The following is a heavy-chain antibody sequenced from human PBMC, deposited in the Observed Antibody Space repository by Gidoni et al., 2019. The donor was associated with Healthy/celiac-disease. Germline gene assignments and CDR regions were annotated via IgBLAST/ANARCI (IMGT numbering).Heavy chain of an antibody. CDR3: ARERNYADEAFDY. D-gene: IGHD4-4*01. V-gene: IGHV3-21*01. CDR2: ISSSSSYT. Sequence: EVQLVESGGGLVKPGGSLRLSCAASGFTFSSYSMNWVRQAPGKGLEWVSSISSSSSYTYYADSVKGRFTISRDNAKNSLYLQMNSLRAEDTAVYYCARERNYADEAFDYWGQGTLVTVSS. J-gene: IGHJ4*02. CDR1: GFTFSSYS.